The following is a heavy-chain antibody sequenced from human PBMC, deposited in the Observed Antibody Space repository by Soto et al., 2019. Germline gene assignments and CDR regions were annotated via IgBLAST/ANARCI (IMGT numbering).Heavy chain of an antibody. Sequence: QVQLVESGGGVVQPGRSLRLSCAASGFTFSSYAMHWVRQAPGKGLEWVAVISYDGSNKYYADSVKGRFTISRDNSKNTLYLQMNSLRAEDTAVYYCAREDGEDGYYDSSGFDYWGQGTLVTVSS. CDR3: AREDGEDGYYDSSGFDY. D-gene: IGHD3-22*01. CDR1: GFTFSSYA. CDR2: ISYDGSNK. J-gene: IGHJ4*02. V-gene: IGHV3-30-3*01.